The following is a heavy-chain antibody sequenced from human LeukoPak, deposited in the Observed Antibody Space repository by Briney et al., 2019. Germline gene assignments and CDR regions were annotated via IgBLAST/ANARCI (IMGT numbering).Heavy chain of an antibody. Sequence: GGSLRLSCAVYGFTFSRYTMNWVRQAQGKGLEWFSSIGSGSSFIFSADSVKGRFTISRDNTKNSLYLQMNSLRVEDTAVYYCARVAGESRDYWGQGTLVTVSS. V-gene: IGHV3-21*01. D-gene: IGHD3-10*01. CDR3: ARVAGESRDY. J-gene: IGHJ4*02. CDR1: GFTFSRYT. CDR2: IGSGSSFI.